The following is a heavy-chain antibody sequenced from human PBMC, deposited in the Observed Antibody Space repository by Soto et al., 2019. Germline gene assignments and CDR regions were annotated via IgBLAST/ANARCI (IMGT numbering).Heavy chain of an antibody. CDR3: VKEGTAYPVALDDAFDL. Sequence: GGSLRLSCAVSGFICSDYDLSWVRQAPGKGLEWVSTILVSGSTHYEDSVKGRFTISIDNSKNTLFLQMNSLRADDTAIYFCVKEGTAYPVALDDAFDLWGPGTMVTVSS. CDR2: ILVSGST. J-gene: IGHJ3*01. CDR1: GFICSDYD. D-gene: IGHD3-16*01. V-gene: IGHV3-23*01.